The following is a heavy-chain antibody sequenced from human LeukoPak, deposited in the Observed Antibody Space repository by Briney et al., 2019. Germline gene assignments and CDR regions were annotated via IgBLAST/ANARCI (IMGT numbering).Heavy chain of an antibody. Sequence: GGSLRLSCAASGFTFSDFYMSWIRQAPGKGLEWVSYISKSGGTIYYADSVKGRFTISRDNAKKSLYLQMNSLRAEDTAVYYCARDSPPPGYDYWGQGTLVTVSS. D-gene: IGHD6-13*01. J-gene: IGHJ4*02. V-gene: IGHV3-11*01. CDR1: GFTFSDFY. CDR2: ISKSGGTI. CDR3: ARDSPPPGYDY.